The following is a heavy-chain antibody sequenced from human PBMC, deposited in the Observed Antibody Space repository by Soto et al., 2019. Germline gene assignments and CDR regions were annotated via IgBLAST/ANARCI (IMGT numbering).Heavy chain of an antibody. V-gene: IGHV1-69*13. D-gene: IGHD6-13*01. CDR1: GGTFSSYA. CDR3: ARANGYSSSFYYYGMDV. CDR2: IIPIFGTA. J-gene: IGHJ6*02. Sequence: ASVKASCKASGGTFSSYAISWVRQAPGQGLEGMGGIIPIFGTANYAQKFQGRVMITADESTSTAYMELSSLRSEDTAVYYCARANGYSSSFYYYGMDVWGQGTKVTVSS.